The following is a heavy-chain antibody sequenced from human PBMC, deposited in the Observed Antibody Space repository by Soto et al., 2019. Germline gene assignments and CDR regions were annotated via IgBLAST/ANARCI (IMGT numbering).Heavy chain of an antibody. D-gene: IGHD6-19*01. V-gene: IGHV3-23*01. CDR2: ILSDGAST. J-gene: IGHJ4*02. Sequence: EVQLLESGGTLVQSGGSLRLSCAASGFSFSLYGMSWVRQAPGKGLEWVSGILSDGASTLDAESVRGRFIISRDNSKNTLYLQMNSLRAEDTAAYYCAKDERGSSGPMGYWGQGTLVTVSS. CDR3: AKDERGSSGPMGY. CDR1: GFSFSLYG.